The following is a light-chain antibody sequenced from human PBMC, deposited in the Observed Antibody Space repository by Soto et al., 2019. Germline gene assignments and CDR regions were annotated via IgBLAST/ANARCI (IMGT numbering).Light chain of an antibody. V-gene: IGLV2-14*01. Sequence: QSALTQPASVSGSPGQSITISCTGTSSDVGAYNYVSWYQQHPGKAPKLMLYDVSNRPSGISNRFSGSKSGYTASLTISGLLAEDEADYYCSSYTNSGNYVFGTGTKVTAL. CDR3: SSYTNSGNYV. CDR2: DVS. J-gene: IGLJ1*01. CDR1: SSDVGAYNY.